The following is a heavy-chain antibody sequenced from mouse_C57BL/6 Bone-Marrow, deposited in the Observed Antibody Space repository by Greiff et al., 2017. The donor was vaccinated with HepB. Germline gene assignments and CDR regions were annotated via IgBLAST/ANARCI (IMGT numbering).Heavy chain of an antibody. CDR3: ASPSSLYYGYWYFDV. D-gene: IGHD2-1*01. CDR2: IHPNSGST. Sequence: QVQLQQPGAELVKPGASVKLSCKASGYTFTSYWMHWVKQRPGQGLEWIGMIHPNSGSTNYNEKFKSKATLTVDKSSSTAYMQRSSLTSEDSAVYYCASPSSLYYGYWYFDVWGTGTTVTVSS. CDR1: GYTFTSYW. V-gene: IGHV1-64*01. J-gene: IGHJ1*03.